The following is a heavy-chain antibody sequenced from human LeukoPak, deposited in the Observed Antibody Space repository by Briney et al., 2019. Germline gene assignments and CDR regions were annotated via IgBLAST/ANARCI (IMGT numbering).Heavy chain of an antibody. Sequence: SETLSVTCTVPGGSISSYYWCWIRQPPGEGLWWIGYIYYSWSTNYNPSLKSRVTISVDTSKNQFSLKLSSVTAADTAVYYCARGDSSGWSAYFDYWGQGTLVTVSS. CDR3: ARGDSSGWSAYFDY. CDR1: GGSISSYY. D-gene: IGHD6-19*01. V-gene: IGHV4-59*08. J-gene: IGHJ4*02. CDR2: IYYSWST.